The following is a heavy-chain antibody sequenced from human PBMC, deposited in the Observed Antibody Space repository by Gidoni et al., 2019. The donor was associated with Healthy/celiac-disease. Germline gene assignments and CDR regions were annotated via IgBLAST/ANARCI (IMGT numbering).Heavy chain of an antibody. CDR1: GFTFSNAW. D-gene: IGHD1-26*01. CDR3: TTDFSGSYWAY. Sequence: EVQLVASGGGLVKPGGSLILSCAASGFTFSNAWMSWVGQAPGKGLEWVGRIKSKTDGGTTDYAAPVKGRFTISRDDSKNTLYLQMNSLKTEDTAVYYCTTDFSGSYWAYWGQGTLVTVSS. CDR2: IKSKTDGGTT. V-gene: IGHV3-15*01. J-gene: IGHJ4*02.